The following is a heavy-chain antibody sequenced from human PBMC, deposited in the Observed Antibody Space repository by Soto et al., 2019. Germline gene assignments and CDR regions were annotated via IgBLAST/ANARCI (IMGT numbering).Heavy chain of an antibody. Sequence: PGGSLRLSCAASGFTFSSYSMSWVRQAPGKGLEWVSAISGSGGSTYYADSVKGRFTISRDNSKNTLYLQMNSLRAEDTAVYYCARTSLSPLYYYDSSGYYLDYWGQGTLVTVSS. CDR2: ISGSGGST. CDR1: GFTFSSYS. D-gene: IGHD3-22*01. J-gene: IGHJ4*02. CDR3: ARTSLSPLYYYDSSGYYLDY. V-gene: IGHV3-23*01.